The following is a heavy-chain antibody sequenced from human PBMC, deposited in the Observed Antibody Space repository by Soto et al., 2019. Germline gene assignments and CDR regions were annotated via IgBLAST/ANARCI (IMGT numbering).Heavy chain of an antibody. J-gene: IGHJ3*02. V-gene: IGHV4-39*07. CDR2: IYYSGST. D-gene: IGHD1-26*01. Sequence: SETLSLTCTVSGGSISSSSYYWGWIRQPPGKGLEWIGSIYYSGSTYYNPSLKSRVTISVDTSKNQFSLKLSSVTAADTAVYYCARDSYKEWELEENDAFDIWGQGTMVTVSS. CDR3: ARDSYKEWELEENDAFDI. CDR1: GGSISSSSYY.